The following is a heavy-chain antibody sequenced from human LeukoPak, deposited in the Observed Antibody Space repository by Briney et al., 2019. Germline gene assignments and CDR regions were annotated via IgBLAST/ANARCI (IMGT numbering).Heavy chain of an antibody. CDR3: ARREQWPVRRDFDY. V-gene: IGHV4-4*07. CDR2: IYTSGST. J-gene: IGHJ4*02. CDR1: GGSISSYY. D-gene: IGHD6-19*01. Sequence: SETLSLTCTVSGGSISSYYWSWIRQPAGKGLEWIGRIYTSGSTNYNPSLKSRVTMSVDTSKNQFSLKLSSVTAADTAVYYCARREQWPVRRDFDYWGQGTLVTVSS.